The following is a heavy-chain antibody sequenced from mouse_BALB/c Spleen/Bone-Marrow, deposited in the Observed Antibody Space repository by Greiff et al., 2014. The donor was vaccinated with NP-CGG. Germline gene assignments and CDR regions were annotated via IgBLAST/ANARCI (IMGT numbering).Heavy chain of an antibody. CDR3: ARLFGTRDFEY. D-gene: IGHD4-1*01. Sequence: EVKLMESGAELVRPGALVKLSCKASGFNIKDYFMHWVKQRPEQGLEWIGWIDPEIGNTLYDPKFQGMASITADTSSNTAYLQLSSLTSEDTAVYYCARLFGTRDFEYWGQGTTLTGSS. CDR2: IDPEIGNT. J-gene: IGHJ2*01. V-gene: IGHV14-1*02. CDR1: GFNIKDYF.